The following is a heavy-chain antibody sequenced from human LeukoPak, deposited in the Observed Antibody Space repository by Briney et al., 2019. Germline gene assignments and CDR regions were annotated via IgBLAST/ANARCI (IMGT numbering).Heavy chain of an antibody. V-gene: IGHV3-33*01. CDR1: GFTFSSYG. CDR2: IWYDGSNK. Sequence: GGSLRLSCAASGFTFSSYGMHWVRQAPGKGLEGVAVIWYDGSNKYYADSVKGRFTISRDNSKNTLYLQMNSLRAEDTALYYCARGIGAARPISWFAPWGQGTLVTVSS. J-gene: IGHJ5*02. CDR3: ARGIGAARPISWFAP. D-gene: IGHD6-6*01.